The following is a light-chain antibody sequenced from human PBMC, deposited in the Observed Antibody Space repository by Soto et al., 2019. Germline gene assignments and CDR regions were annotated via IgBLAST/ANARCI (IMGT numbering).Light chain of an antibody. CDR1: QSISSY. V-gene: IGKV1-39*01. J-gene: IGKJ1*01. CDR3: QQSYSTSWT. Sequence: IQMTQSPSSLSASVGDRATITCRTSQSISSYLNWYQQKPGKAPKLLIYAASSLQSGVPSRFSGSGSGTDFTLTISSLQPEDFATYYGQQSYSTSWTFGQGTKVDIK. CDR2: AAS.